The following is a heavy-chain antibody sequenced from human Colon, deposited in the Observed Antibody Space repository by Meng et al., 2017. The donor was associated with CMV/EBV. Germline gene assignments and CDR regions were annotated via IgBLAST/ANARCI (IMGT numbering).Heavy chain of an antibody. D-gene: IGHD1-1*01. CDR1: GVTFSDSV. J-gene: IGHJ6*02. CDR3: TRPPTGSLKFYGVDI. V-gene: IGHV3-23*01. CDR2: ISSRGDKR. Sequence: GGSLRLSCVVSGVTFSDSVMSWVRQAPGKGLEWVAAISSRGDKRDYADSVKGRFTISRDNSKNTSYLHMYNLRGDDTAVYYCTRPPTGSLKFYGVDIWGPGTTVTVSS.